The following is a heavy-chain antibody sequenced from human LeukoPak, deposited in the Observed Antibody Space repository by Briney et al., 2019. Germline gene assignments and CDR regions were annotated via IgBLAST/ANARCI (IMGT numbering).Heavy chain of an antibody. CDR2: MLDSGGT. J-gene: IGHJ4*02. D-gene: IGHD2-15*01. CDR3: ARLPPYYSDGWGYFDH. V-gene: IGHV4-59*08. Sequence: SETLSLTCSVSGGSISSHYWSWIRQPPGKGLEWIAYMLDSGGTKHNPSLRSRVILSRDTSKNQFSLNLISVTAADTAVYYCARLPPYYSDGWGYFDHWGQGNLVTVSS. CDR1: GGSISSHY.